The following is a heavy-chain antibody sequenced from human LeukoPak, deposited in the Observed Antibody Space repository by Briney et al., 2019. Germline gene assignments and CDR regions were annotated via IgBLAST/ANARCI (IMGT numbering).Heavy chain of an antibody. Sequence: ASVKVSCKASGYTFTSYDINWVRQATGQGLEWMGWMNPNSGNTGYAQKFQGRVTMTRNTSISTAYMELSSLRSDDTAVYYCARDYITMVRGNNGMDVWGQGTTVTVSS. J-gene: IGHJ6*02. CDR3: ARDYITMVRGNNGMDV. CDR1: GYTFTSYD. D-gene: IGHD3-10*01. V-gene: IGHV1-8*01. CDR2: MNPNSGNT.